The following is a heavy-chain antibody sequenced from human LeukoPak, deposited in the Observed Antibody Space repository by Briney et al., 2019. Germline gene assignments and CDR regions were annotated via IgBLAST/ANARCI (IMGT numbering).Heavy chain of an antibody. D-gene: IGHD3-10*01. Sequence: ASVKVSCKASGYTFTSYYMYWVRQAPGQGLEWMGIINPSGGSTSYAQKFQGRVTMTRDTSTSTVYMELSSLRSEDTAVYYRAREYGSGSYSTQFDYWGQGTLVTVSS. V-gene: IGHV1-46*01. CDR1: GYTFTSYY. J-gene: IGHJ4*02. CDR3: AREYGSGSYSTQFDY. CDR2: INPSGGST.